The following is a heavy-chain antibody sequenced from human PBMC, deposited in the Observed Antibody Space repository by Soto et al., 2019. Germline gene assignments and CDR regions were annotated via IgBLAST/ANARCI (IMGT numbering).Heavy chain of an antibody. CDR3: ARGGYGDGYSFGMDV. CDR2: ISGTSTYT. V-gene: IGHV3-11*06. J-gene: IGHJ6*02. D-gene: IGHD4-17*01. Sequence: PXVSMRLSCAASGFSFTDYYMSWIRQAPGKGLEWVSYISGTSTYTSSADSVKGRFTISRDNAKNSLSLQMNCLSAEDTAVYSCARGGYGDGYSFGMDVWGQGTTVTVS. CDR1: GFSFTDYY.